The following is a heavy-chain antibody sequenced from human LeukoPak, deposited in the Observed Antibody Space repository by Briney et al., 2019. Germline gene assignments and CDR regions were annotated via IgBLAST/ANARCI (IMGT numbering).Heavy chain of an antibody. CDR2: IYTSGST. CDR3: ARENSGSYREFDY. J-gene: IGHJ4*02. Sequence: SETLSLTCTVSGGSISSYYWSWIRQPAGKGLEWIGRIYTSGSTNYNASLKSRVSMSVDTSKNQFSLKLSSVTAADTAVFCCARENSGSYREFDYWGQGTLVSVSS. D-gene: IGHD1-26*01. V-gene: IGHV4-4*07. CDR1: GGSISSYY.